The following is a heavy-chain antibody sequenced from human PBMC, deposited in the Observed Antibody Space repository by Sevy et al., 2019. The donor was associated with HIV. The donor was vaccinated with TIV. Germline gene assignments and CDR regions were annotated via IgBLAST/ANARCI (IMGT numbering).Heavy chain of an antibody. Sequence: GGSLRLSCAVSGFTVSSNFMSWVRQAPGKGLEWVSVIWLGGTTYYADSVKGRFTISRDNSKNTLYLQMNSLRAEDTAVYYCARKLGYCSSTSCYYYYGMDVWGQGTTVTVSS. CDR3: ARKLGYCSSTSCYYYYGMDV. CDR1: GFTVSSNF. CDR2: IWLGGTT. V-gene: IGHV3-53*01. J-gene: IGHJ6*02. D-gene: IGHD2-2*01.